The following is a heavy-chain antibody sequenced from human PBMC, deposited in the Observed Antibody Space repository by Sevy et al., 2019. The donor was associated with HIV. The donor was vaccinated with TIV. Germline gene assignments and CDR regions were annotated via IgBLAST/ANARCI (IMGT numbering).Heavy chain of an antibody. CDR3: AYGSPSNEFGV. D-gene: IGHD3-10*01. V-gene: IGHV3-23*01. J-gene: IGHJ3*01. CDR2: ITGNGETT. Sequence: GGSLRLSCVASGFTFSNHAMAWVRQAPGKGLEWVSGITGNGETTYYRDSVKGRFAISRDNSKNTLYLQIYSLTAEDTAIYFCAYGSPSNEFGVWGQGTLVTVSS. CDR1: GFTFSNHA.